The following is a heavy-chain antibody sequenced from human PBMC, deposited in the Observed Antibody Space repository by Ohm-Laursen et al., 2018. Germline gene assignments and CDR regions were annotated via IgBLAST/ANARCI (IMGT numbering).Heavy chain of an antibody. J-gene: IGHJ4*02. Sequence: SLRLSCTASGFTFSNYAMSWVRQAPGKGMEWVSAITGDGRNTYHADSVKGRFTISRDNSRNTLYMQMNSLRAEDTAVYYCAKEGYYDSSGLPLDYWGQGTLVTVSS. D-gene: IGHD3-22*01. CDR1: GFTFSNYA. V-gene: IGHV3-23*01. CDR3: AKEGYYDSSGLPLDY. CDR2: ITGDGRNT.